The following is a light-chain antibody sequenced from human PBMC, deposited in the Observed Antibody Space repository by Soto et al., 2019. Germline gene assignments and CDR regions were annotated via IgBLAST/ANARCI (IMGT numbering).Light chain of an antibody. CDR2: AVN. CDR1: SSDVGGYKY. J-gene: IGLJ1*01. V-gene: IGLV2-8*01. CDR3: SSYAGSNNYV. Sequence: LTQPPSASGSPGQSVTISCTGTSSDVGGYKYVSWYQQYPGKAPKLMIYAVNKRPSGVPDRFSGSKSGNTASLTVSGLQAEDEADYYCSSYAGSNNYVFGTGTKVTVL.